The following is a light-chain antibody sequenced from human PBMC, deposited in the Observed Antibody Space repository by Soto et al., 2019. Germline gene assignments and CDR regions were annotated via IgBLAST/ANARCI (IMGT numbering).Light chain of an antibody. J-gene: IGLJ1*01. CDR2: DDS. V-gene: IGLV3-21*02. CDR1: NIGSKS. Sequence: SYELTQPPSVSVAPGQTVRISCGGNNIGSKSVHWYQQKPGQAPVLVVYDDSDRPSGLPERFSGSNAWNTATLTISSVEDGDEADYYCQVWDSSSDNYVFGTGTKVTVL. CDR3: QVWDSSSDNYV.